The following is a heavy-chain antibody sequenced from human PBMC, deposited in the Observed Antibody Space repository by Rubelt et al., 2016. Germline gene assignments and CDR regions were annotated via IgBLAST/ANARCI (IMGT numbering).Heavy chain of an antibody. Sequence: QVQLQESGPGLVKPSGTLSLTCSVSDGSISSSDWWSWVRQLPGKGLEWIGETHHSGSTNYNPSLKSRVAISVDKSRNQFSLKLTSVTAADTAVYYCARSAGRTYVWSSYPLGSEYFQDWGQGTLVTVSS. J-gene: IGHJ1*01. CDR1: DGSISSSDW. D-gene: IGHD3-10*01. V-gene: IGHV4-4*02. CDR3: ARSAGRTYVWSSYPLGSEYFQD. CDR2: THHSGST.